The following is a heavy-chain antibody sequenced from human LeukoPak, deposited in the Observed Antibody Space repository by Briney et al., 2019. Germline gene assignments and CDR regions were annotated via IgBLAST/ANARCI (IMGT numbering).Heavy chain of an antibody. J-gene: IGHJ3*02. V-gene: IGHV3-20*04. CDR2: INWTGGST. D-gene: IGHD1-26*01. CDR1: GFTVSSNY. Sequence: GGSLRLSCAASGFTVSSNYMTWVRQAPGKGLEWVSGINWTGGSTAYADSVKGRFTISRDNAKNSLYLQMNSLRAEDTALYYCARLRVVWDLDDAFDIWGQGTMVIVSS. CDR3: ARLRVVWDLDDAFDI.